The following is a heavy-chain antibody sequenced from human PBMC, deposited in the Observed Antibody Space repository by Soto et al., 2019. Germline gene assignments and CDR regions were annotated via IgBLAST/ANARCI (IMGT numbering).Heavy chain of an antibody. CDR3: VQSRCGGDCLQSYSSRSYYGLDV. D-gene: IGHD2-21*01. Sequence: QITLKESGPTLVKPTQTLTLTCTFSGFSLSTTGVGVGWIRQPPGKALEWLALIYWDDDKRYNPSLKSRLTITNDTSKNQVVLTMTNMDPVDTATYYCVQSRCGGDCLQSYSSRSYYGLDVWGQGTTVTVS. CDR1: GFSLSTTGVG. J-gene: IGHJ6*02. V-gene: IGHV2-5*02. CDR2: IYWDDDK.